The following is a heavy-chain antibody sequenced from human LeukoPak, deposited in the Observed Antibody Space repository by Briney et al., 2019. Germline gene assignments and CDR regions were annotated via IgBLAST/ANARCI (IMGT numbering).Heavy chain of an antibody. CDR1: GYTFTGYY. CDR2: INPNSGGT. V-gene: IGHV1-2*02. Sequence: ASVKVSCKASGYTFTGYYMHWVRQAPGQGLEWMGWINPNSGGTNYAQKFQGRVTMTRDTSISTAYMELSRLRSDDTAVYYCARDIRDYGDYEANDYWGQGTLVTVSS. J-gene: IGHJ4*02. D-gene: IGHD4-17*01. CDR3: ARDIRDYGDYEANDY.